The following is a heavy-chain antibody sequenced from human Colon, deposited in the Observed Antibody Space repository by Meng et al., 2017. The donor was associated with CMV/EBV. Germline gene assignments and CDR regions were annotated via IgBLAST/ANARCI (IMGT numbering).Heavy chain of an antibody. CDR3: ARASGCYYDSSDYPDY. V-gene: IGHV3-66*02. Sequence: GESLKISCAASGFTVSSNCMSWVRQAPGKGLQWVSVIYSGGSTYYADSVKGRFTISRDNSQNTLYPQMNSLRAEDTAVYYCARASGCYYDSSDYPDYWGQGTLVTVSS. CDR1: GFTVSSNC. J-gene: IGHJ4*02. D-gene: IGHD3-22*01. CDR2: IYSGGST.